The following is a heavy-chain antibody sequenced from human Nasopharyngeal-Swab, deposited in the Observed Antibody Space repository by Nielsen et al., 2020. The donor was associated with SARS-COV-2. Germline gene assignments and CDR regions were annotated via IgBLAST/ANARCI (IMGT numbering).Heavy chain of an antibody. CDR3: ARGMPGY. D-gene: IGHD2-2*01. CDR1: GGSFSDYN. Sequence: SETLSPTCAAYGGSFSDYNWHWVRQPPGKGLEWIGQINHMGRTIYNLSLKSRVTISVDASKNQFSLRLISVTAADTAVYYCARGMPGYWGQGTLVTVSS. J-gene: IGHJ4*02. CDR2: INHMGRT. V-gene: IGHV4-34*01.